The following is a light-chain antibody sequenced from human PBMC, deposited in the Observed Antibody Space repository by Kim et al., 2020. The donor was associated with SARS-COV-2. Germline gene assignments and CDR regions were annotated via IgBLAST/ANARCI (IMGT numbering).Light chain of an antibody. J-gene: IGLJ2*01. CDR3: SSFTSSGTFV. Sequence: GQTITISCTGSSVDIGRYNFVTWYQQHPDKAPTLMIYNVTKRPSGVSNRFSGSKSGNTASLTISGLQAEDEVDYYCSSFTSSGTFVFGGGTQLTVL. CDR1: SVDIGRYNF. CDR2: NVT. V-gene: IGLV2-14*03.